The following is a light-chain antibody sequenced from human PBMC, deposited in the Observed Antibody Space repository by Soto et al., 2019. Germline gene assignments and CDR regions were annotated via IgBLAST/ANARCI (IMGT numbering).Light chain of an antibody. CDR1: QSVSSSY. V-gene: IGKV3-20*01. Sequence: EIVLTQSPGTLSLSPGERATLSCRAIQSVSSSYLAWYQQKPGQAPRLLIYGASSRATGIPDRFSGSGSGTDFTLTIDRLEPEDFAVYYCQQYGSSPLTFGQGTRLEIK. CDR3: QQYGSSPLT. J-gene: IGKJ5*01. CDR2: GAS.